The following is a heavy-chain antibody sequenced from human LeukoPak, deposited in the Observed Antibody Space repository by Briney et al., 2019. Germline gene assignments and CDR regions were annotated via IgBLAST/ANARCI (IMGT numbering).Heavy chain of an antibody. Sequence: ASVKVSCKASGYTFTGYYMHWVRQAPGQGLEWMGWINPNSGGTNYAQKFQGRVTMTRDTSISTAYMELSRLRSDDTAVYYCASGSGCSSTSCLLDYWGQGTLVTVSS. CDR2: INPNSGGT. V-gene: IGHV1-2*02. CDR3: ASGSGCSSTSCLLDY. J-gene: IGHJ4*02. D-gene: IGHD2-2*01. CDR1: GYTFTGYY.